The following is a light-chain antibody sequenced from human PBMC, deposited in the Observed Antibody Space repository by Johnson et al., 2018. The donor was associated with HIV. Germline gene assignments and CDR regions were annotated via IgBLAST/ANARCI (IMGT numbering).Light chain of an antibody. Sequence: HSVLTQPPSVSAAPGQKVTISCSGSNSNIGNNYVSWYQQLPGTAPKLLIYENNKRPSGIPDRFSGSKSGTSATLGIAGLQTGDEADYYCGTWDNSLSTYVFGTGTKVTVL. CDR2: ENN. CDR1: NSNIGNNY. CDR3: GTWDNSLSTYV. J-gene: IGLJ1*01. V-gene: IGLV1-51*02.